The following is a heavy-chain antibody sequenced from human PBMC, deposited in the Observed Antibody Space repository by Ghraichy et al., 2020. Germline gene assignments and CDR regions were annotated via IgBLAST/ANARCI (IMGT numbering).Heavy chain of an antibody. CDR3: ATDYCRGGSCPGGYYPHGLDV. V-gene: IGHV3-23*01. CDR1: GFTFTNYA. J-gene: IGHJ6*02. Sequence: GGSLRLSCVASGFTFTNYAMSWVRQAPGKGLEGVSVISSSGGATYYADSVKGRFTISRDNSKNTLYLQMNSLRAEDTAIFYCATDYCRGGSCPGGYYPHGLDVWGQGTTVTVSS. CDR2: ISSSGGAT. D-gene: IGHD2-15*01.